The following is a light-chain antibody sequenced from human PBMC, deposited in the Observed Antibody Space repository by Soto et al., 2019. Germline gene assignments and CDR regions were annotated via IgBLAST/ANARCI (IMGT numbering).Light chain of an antibody. J-gene: IGLJ1*01. CDR3: SSYTTSNTRQIV. V-gene: IGLV2-14*01. CDR2: DVS. CDR1: SSDVGGYNY. Sequence: QSALTQPASVSGSPGQSITISCTGTSSDVGGYNYVSWYQQHPGKAPKFMIYDVSNRPSGVSNRFSGSKSGNTASLTISGLQAEDEAAYYGSSYTTSNTRQIVFGTGTKVPVL.